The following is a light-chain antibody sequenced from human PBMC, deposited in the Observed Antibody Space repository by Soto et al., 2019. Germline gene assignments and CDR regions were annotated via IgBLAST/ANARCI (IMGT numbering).Light chain of an antibody. J-gene: IGKJ5*01. Sequence: EIVLIQYRDTLSLSPGEIATLSFRASQSVGRYLAWYQQKPGQAPRLLIYDASNRATGIPARFSGSGSGTDFTLTISSLEPEDFAVYYCQQRSNWQITFGQGTRLEIK. CDR3: QQRSNWQIT. CDR2: DAS. CDR1: QSVGRY. V-gene: IGKV3-11*01.